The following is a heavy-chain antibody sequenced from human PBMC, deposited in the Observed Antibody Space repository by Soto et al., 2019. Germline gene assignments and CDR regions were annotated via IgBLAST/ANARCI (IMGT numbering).Heavy chain of an antibody. Sequence: GESLKISCKGSGYSFAGYWITCVRQKPGKGLEWMGRIDPSDSQTYYSPSFRGHVTISVTKSITTAFLQWSSLRASDTAMYYCARQIYDSDTGPNFQYYFDSWGEGTQVTVSS. V-gene: IGHV5-10-1*01. D-gene: IGHD3-22*01. CDR2: IDPSDSQT. CDR3: ARQIYDSDTGPNFQYYFDS. CDR1: GYSFAGYW. J-gene: IGHJ4*02.